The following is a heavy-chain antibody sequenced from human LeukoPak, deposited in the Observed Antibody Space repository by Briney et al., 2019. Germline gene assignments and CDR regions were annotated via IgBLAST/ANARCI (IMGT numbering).Heavy chain of an antibody. V-gene: IGHV3-7*01. Sequence: PGGSLRLSCAASGFTFSSYWMTWVRQAQGKGLEWVANIKQDGSERYYVDSVKGRFTISRDNAKNSLYLQLNILRAEDTAVYFCARVGSDLYGGAFDIWGQGTMVTVSS. CDR1: GFTFSSYW. J-gene: IGHJ3*02. CDR3: ARVGSDLYGGAFDI. D-gene: IGHD6-19*01. CDR2: IKQDGSER.